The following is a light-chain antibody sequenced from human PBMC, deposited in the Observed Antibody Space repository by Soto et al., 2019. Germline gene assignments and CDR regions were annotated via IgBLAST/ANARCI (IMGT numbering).Light chain of an antibody. J-gene: IGKJ4*01. V-gene: IGKV1-27*01. Sequence: DIQVTQSPSSLSASVGDRVTITCRASRAISYDLAWYQHRPGKVPRLLIYATSTLHSGVPSRFSGSGSGTDFILTISSLQPEDVATYFCQKYNTAPLTFGGGTKVEIK. CDR1: RAISYD. CDR2: ATS. CDR3: QKYNTAPLT.